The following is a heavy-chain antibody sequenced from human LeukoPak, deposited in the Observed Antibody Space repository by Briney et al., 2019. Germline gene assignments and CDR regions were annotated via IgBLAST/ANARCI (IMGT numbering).Heavy chain of an antibody. CDR2: IRYDGSNK. Sequence: PGGSLRLSCAASGCTFSSYGMHWVRQAPGKGLDWVAFIRYDGSNKYYADSVRGRFTISRDNSKSTLYLQMNSLRAEDTAVYYCAKASCSGGSCYSSPTYYWGQGTLVTVSS. D-gene: IGHD2-15*01. CDR1: GCTFSSYG. J-gene: IGHJ4*02. CDR3: AKASCSGGSCYSSPTYY. V-gene: IGHV3-30*02.